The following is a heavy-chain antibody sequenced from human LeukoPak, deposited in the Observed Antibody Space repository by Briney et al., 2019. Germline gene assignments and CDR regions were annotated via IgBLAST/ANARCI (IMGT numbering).Heavy chain of an antibody. D-gene: IGHD3-10*01. V-gene: IGHV4-4*07. J-gene: IGHJ5*02. Sequence: SEALSLTCTVSGGSISSYYWSWIRQPAGKGLEWIGRIYSSGSTNYNPSLKSRVIISVDTSKNQFSLKLSSVTAADTAVYYCARDGGVLWFGEVGWFDPWGQGTLVTVSS. CDR1: GGSISSYY. CDR2: IYSSGST. CDR3: ARDGGVLWFGEVGWFDP.